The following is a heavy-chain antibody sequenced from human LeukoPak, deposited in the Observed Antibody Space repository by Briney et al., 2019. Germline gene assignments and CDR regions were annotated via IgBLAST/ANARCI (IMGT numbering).Heavy chain of an antibody. CDR3: ARSLPDYGGISQYYFFDY. J-gene: IGHJ4*02. D-gene: IGHD4-23*01. CDR1: GYTFSSYD. CDR2: INPSGGST. V-gene: IGHV1-46*01. Sequence: ASVKVSCRASGYTFSSYDMNWVRQAPGQGLEWMGIINPSGGSTNYAQKLQGRVTMTTDTSTTTVYMELISLISDHTAVYYCARSLPDYGGISQYYFFDYLGQGTLVTVSS.